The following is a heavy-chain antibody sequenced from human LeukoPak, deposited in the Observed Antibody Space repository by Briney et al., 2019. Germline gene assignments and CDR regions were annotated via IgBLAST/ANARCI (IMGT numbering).Heavy chain of an antibody. D-gene: IGHD6-6*01. CDR3: ARGGGIAARPRGPIDY. Sequence: GGSLRLSCAASGFTFNNYAMSWVRQAPGKGLEWVSALSGNGGSTYYADSVKGRFTISRDNSKNTLYLQMNSLRAEDTAVYYCARGGGIAARPRGPIDYWGQGTLSPSPQ. CDR2: LSGNGGST. CDR1: GFTFNNYA. J-gene: IGHJ4*02. V-gene: IGHV3-23*01.